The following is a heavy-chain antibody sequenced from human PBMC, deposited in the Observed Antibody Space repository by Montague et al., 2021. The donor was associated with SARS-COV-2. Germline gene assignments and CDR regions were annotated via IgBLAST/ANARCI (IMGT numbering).Heavy chain of an antibody. CDR1: GFSFSSSA. D-gene: IGHD1-14*01. CDR2: IGSSGENI. CDR3: AKGPDGVDY. Sequence: SLRLSCAASGFSFSSSAMNWVRQAPGKGLEWLSYIGSSGENIDYADSVKGSFTISRDNAKNSLYLQMKSLRVEDTALYYCAKGPDGVDYWGQGTLVTVSS. J-gene: IGHJ4*02. V-gene: IGHV3-48*03.